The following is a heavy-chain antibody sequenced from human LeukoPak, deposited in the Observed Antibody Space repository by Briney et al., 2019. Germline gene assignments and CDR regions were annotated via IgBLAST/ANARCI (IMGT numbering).Heavy chain of an antibody. Sequence: GGSLRLSCAASGFTFSSYAMSWVRQAPGKGLEWVSAISGSGGSTYYADSVKGRFTTSRDNSKSTLYLQMNSLRAEDTAVYYRAPTTADDYGDYVAYWGQGTLVTVSS. CDR2: ISGSGGST. CDR1: GFTFSSYA. V-gene: IGHV3-23*01. D-gene: IGHD4-17*01. J-gene: IGHJ4*02. CDR3: APTTADDYGDYVAY.